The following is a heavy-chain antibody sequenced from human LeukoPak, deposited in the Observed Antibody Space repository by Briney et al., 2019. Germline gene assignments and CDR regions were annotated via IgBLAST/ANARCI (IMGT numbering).Heavy chain of an antibody. CDR2: IYYSGST. CDR3: ARAGQYYYDSAGYFPDY. Sequence: SETLSLTCTVSGGSISSGDSYWSWIRQPPGKGLEWIGSIYYSGSTYYNPSLKSRVTISVDTSKNEFSLKLSSVTAADTAVYYCARAGQYYYDSAGYFPDYWGQGTLVTVSS. CDR1: GGSISSGDSY. V-gene: IGHV4-30-4*01. D-gene: IGHD3-22*01. J-gene: IGHJ4*02.